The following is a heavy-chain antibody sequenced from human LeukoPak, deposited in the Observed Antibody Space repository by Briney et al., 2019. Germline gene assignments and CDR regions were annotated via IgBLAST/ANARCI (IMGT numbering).Heavy chain of an antibody. CDR3: AGGDTSGYQLDY. V-gene: IGHV1-69*04. Sequence: ASVKVSCKASGGTFSSYAISWVRQAPGQGLEWMGRIIPILGIANYAQKFQGRVTITADKSTSTAYMELSSLRSEDTAVYYCAGGDTSGYQLDYWGQGTLVTVSS. J-gene: IGHJ4*02. D-gene: IGHD3-22*01. CDR2: IIPILGIA. CDR1: GGTFSSYA.